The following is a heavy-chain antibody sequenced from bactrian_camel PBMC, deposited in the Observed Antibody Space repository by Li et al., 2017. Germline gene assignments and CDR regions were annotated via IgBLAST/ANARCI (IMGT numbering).Heavy chain of an antibody. V-gene: IGHV3S53*01. Sequence: QVQLVESGGGSVPAGGSLRLTCTASVSAYVAYVYAMAWFRQAPGKEREAVAAISNDAGAAYSDSVQGRFTISKDNAKNTLFLQMNSLKPEDTAMYYCAADLDPGAGYGLAPCTDFGYWGQGTQVTVS. CDR2: ISNDAGA. CDR1: VSAYVAYVYA. D-gene: IGHD3*01. CDR3: AADLDPGAGYGLAPCTDFGY. J-gene: IGHJ6*01.